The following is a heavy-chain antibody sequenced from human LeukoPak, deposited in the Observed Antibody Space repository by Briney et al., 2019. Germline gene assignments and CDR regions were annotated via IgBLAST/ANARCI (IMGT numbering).Heavy chain of an antibody. CDR3: ARDNRYSSSSGGGHDY. D-gene: IGHD6-6*01. CDR1: GFTVSSNY. CDR2: ISSSSSYI. Sequence: GGSLRLSCAASGFTVSSNYMSWARQAPGKGLEWVSSISSSSSYIYYADSVKGRFTISRDNAKNSLYLQMNSLRAEDTAVYYCARDNRYSSSSGGGHDYWGQGTLVTVSS. J-gene: IGHJ4*02. V-gene: IGHV3-21*01.